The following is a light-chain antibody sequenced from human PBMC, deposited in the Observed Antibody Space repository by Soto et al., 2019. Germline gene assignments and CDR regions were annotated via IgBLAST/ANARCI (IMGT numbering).Light chain of an antibody. Sequence: EIVLTQSPGTLSLSPGEEGTLSSRASRGISSTNLAWYQQKPGQSPRLLIYAASSRATGIPDRFSGSGSGTDFTLTISRLEPEDFAVYYCQLYGGSHMFSFGQGTKLEIK. CDR3: QLYGGSHMFS. J-gene: IGKJ2*01. CDR1: RGISSTN. V-gene: IGKV3-20*01. CDR2: AAS.